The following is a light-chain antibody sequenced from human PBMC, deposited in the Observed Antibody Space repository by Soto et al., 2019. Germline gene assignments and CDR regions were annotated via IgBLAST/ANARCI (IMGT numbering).Light chain of an antibody. Sequence: DIVMTQSPDSLAVSLGERATINCKSSQSVLYSSNNKNYLAWYQQKPGQPPKLLIYWASTRESVVPDRFSGRGSGTDFTLTSSSLQAEDVAVYYCHQYYTTPYTFGQGTKLEI. V-gene: IGKV4-1*01. CDR1: QSVLYSSNNKNY. J-gene: IGKJ2*01. CDR2: WAS. CDR3: HQYYTTPYT.